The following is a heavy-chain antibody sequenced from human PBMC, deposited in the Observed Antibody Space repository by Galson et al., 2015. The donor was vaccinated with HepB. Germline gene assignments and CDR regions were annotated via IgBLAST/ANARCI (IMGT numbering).Heavy chain of an antibody. CDR2: FDPEVGET. Sequence: SVKVSCKVSAYDLIELSMHWVRQAPGKGLEWMGGFDPEVGETIYAKKFQGRVTMTEDISSDTAYMELSSLRFEDTAVYYCASFLTYTRGRLDPDYWGQGTRVTVSS. D-gene: IGHD3/OR15-3a*01. J-gene: IGHJ4*02. CDR1: AYDLIELS. CDR3: ASFLTYTRGRLDPDY. V-gene: IGHV1-24*01.